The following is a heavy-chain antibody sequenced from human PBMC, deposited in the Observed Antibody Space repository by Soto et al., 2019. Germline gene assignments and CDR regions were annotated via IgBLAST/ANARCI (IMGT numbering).Heavy chain of an antibody. CDR3: ASMIGDPVLSFDS. CDR2: IFYSGST. Sequence: QVQLQESGPGLVKPSETLSLTCTVSGGSISSYYWSWIRQPPGKGLEWIGFIFYSGSTSYNPSLKSRVPISIATSEYQFSLKLNSVTAAATAVYYCASMIGDPVLSFDSWGQGTLVAVSS. J-gene: IGHJ5*01. D-gene: IGHD3-10*02. CDR1: GGSISSYY. V-gene: IGHV4-59*01.